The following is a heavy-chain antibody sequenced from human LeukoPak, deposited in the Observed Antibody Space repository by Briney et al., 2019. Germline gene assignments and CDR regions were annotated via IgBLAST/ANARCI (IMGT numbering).Heavy chain of an antibody. J-gene: IGHJ6*03. CDR2: ISSSSSLI. Sequence: PGGSLRLSCAASGFTFTYYSMNWVRQAPGRGLEWVSCISSSSSLIFYSDSVRGRFTISRDNAKNLLYLHMNSLRVEDTAVYYCAKVDRGDYSSSPVPYYNYYMNVLGKGTTVTVSS. CDR3: AKVDRGDYSSSPVPYYNYYMNV. D-gene: IGHD6-13*01. V-gene: IGHV3-21*01. CDR1: GFTFTYYS.